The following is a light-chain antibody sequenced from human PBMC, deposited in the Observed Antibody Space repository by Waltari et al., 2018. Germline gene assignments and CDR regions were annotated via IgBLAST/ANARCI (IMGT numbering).Light chain of an antibody. CDR3: QNHERLPAV. J-gene: IGKJ1*01. CDR2: GSP. Sequence: EIVLTQSPGTLSLSPGERATLSCRPRQSIGRYLIWYQQKPGQAPRLLIYGSPTRAAGIPDRISGSGSGTDFSLTISRLEAEDFAVYYCQNHERLPAVFGRGTKVEIK. V-gene: IGKV3-20*01. CDR1: QSIGRY.